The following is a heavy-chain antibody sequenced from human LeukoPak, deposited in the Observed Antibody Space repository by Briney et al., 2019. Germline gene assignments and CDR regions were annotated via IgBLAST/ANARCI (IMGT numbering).Heavy chain of an antibody. CDR2: ITSTSDST. V-gene: IGHV3-21*01. D-gene: IGHD5-24*01. CDR1: GFSFSSYG. J-gene: IGHJ4*02. CDR3: ATGVEN. Sequence: NTGGSLGLSCAASGFSFSSYGMMWVRQAPGKGLEWVSSITSTSDSTYYADSVKGRFTISRDNAKNSLYLHLNTLRAEDTAVYYCATGVENWGQGTLVTVSS.